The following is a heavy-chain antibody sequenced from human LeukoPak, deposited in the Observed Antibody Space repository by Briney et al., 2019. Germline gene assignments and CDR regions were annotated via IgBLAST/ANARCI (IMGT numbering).Heavy chain of an antibody. D-gene: IGHD3-22*01. V-gene: IGHV3-53*01. CDR1: GFTISTNY. J-gene: IGHJ4*02. Sequence: PGGSLRLSCAASGFTISTNYMSWVRQAPGKGLEWVSVMYTGGSTYYADSVKGRFTISRDNSKNTLYLQMNSLRAEDMALYYCARAPFYYDSSGYPYFDGWGQGTLVTVSS. CDR2: MYTGGST. CDR3: ARAPFYYDSSGYPYFDG.